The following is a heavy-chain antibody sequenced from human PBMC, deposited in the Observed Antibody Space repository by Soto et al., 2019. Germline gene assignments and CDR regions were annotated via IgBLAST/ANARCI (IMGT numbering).Heavy chain of an antibody. J-gene: IGHJ4*02. D-gene: IGHD3-10*01. CDR1: GVSISSGNW. CDR3: ARLVYDTRLNYMYFDF. CDR2: IFHDGTA. V-gene: IGHV4-4*02. Sequence: SETLSLTCAVSGVSISSGNWWTWVRQTPQSGLEYIGEIFHDGTANYYPSFERRVAISVDTSKNQFSLKLTSVTAADTAIYFWARLVYDTRLNYMYFDFWGQGALVTVSS.